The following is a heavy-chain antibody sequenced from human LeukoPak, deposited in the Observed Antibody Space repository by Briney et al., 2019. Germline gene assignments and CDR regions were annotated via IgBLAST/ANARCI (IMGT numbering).Heavy chain of an antibody. CDR3: AKDSSSSWYQKFDY. V-gene: IGHV3-23*01. CDR2: ISGSGGST. D-gene: IGHD6-13*01. J-gene: IGHJ4*02. Sequence: GGSLRLSCAASGFTFSSYAMSWVRQAPGKGLEWVSAISGSGGSTYYADSVKGRFTTSRDNSKNTLYLQMNSLRAEDTAVYYCAKDSSSSWYQKFDYWGQGTLVTVSS. CDR1: GFTFSSYA.